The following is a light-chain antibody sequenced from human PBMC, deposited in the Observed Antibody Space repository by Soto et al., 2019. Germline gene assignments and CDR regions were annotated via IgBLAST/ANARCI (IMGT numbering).Light chain of an antibody. CDR1: QGIRND. J-gene: IGKJ4*01. V-gene: IGKV1-6*01. CDR3: LQDYNYPLT. Sequence: AIQMTQSPSSLSASVGDRVTISCRASQGIRNDLGWYQQKPGKAPTLLIYAASSLQSGVPSRFSGSGSGTDFTLTISSLQPEDFATYYCLQDYNYPLTFGGGTKVEIK. CDR2: AAS.